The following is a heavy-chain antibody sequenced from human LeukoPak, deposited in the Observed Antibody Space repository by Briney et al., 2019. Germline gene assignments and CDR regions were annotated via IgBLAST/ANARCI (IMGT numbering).Heavy chain of an antibody. CDR1: GFTFSSYW. CDR2: INSDGSST. V-gene: IGHV3-74*01. CDR3: ARVEPPGLSGYPPPTDY. Sequence: GGSLRLSCAASGFTFSSYWMHWVRQAPGKGLVWVSRINSDGSSTSYADSVKGRFTISRDNAKNTLYLQMNSLRAEDTAVYYCARVEPPGLSGYPPPTDYWGQGTLVTVSS. J-gene: IGHJ4*02. D-gene: IGHD5-12*01.